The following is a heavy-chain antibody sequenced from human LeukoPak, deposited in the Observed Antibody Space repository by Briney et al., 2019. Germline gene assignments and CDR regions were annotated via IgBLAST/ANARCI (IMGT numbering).Heavy chain of an antibody. Sequence: ASVKVSCKASGYTFTSYYMHWVRQAPGQGLEWMGWMNPNSGNTGYAQKFQGRVTMTRNTSISTAYMELSSLRSEDTAVYYCARGPYSSGYPWGQGTLVTVSS. CDR1: GYTFTSYY. J-gene: IGHJ5*02. D-gene: IGHD6-19*01. CDR3: ARGPYSSGYP. V-gene: IGHV1-8*02. CDR2: MNPNSGNT.